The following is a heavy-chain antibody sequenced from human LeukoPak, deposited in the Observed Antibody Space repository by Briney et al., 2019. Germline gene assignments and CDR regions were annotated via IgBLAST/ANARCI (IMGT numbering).Heavy chain of an antibody. J-gene: IGHJ4*02. CDR3: ARGVWFGEFSDY. Sequence: GGSLRLSCAASGFTFSSYSMNWVRQAPGKGLEWVSSISSSSSYIYYADSVKGRFTISRDNAKNSLYLQMNSLRAGDTAVYYCARGVWFGEFSDYWGQGTLVTVSS. CDR2: ISSSSSYI. V-gene: IGHV3-21*01. CDR1: GFTFSSYS. D-gene: IGHD3-10*01.